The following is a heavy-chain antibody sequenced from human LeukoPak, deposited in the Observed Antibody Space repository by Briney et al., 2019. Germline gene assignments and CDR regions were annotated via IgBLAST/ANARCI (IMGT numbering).Heavy chain of an antibody. CDR2: ISSSSSYI. CDR1: GFTFSSYS. CDR3: AKGSHDSSGYG. Sequence: GGSLRLSCAASGFTFSSYSMNWVRQAPGKGLEWVSSISSSSSYIYYADSVKGRFTISRDNAKNSLYLQMNSLRAEDTAVYHCAKGSHDSSGYGWGQGILVTVSS. D-gene: IGHD3-22*01. J-gene: IGHJ1*01. V-gene: IGHV3-21*04.